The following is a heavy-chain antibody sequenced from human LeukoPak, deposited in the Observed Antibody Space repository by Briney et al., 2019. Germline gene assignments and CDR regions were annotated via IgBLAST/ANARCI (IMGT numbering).Heavy chain of an antibody. Sequence: SETLSLTCAVYGGSFSGYYWSWVRQPPGKGLEWIGEINHSGSTNYNPSLKSRVTISVDTSKNQFSLKLSSVTAADTAVYYCARGHGSNDYWGQGTLVTVSS. D-gene: IGHD2-15*01. CDR1: GGSFSGYY. CDR3: ARGHGSNDY. CDR2: INHSGST. J-gene: IGHJ4*02. V-gene: IGHV4-34*01.